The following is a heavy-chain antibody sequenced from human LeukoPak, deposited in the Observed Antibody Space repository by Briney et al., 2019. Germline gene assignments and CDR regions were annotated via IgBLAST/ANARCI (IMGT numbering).Heavy chain of an antibody. CDR2: IYTSGST. Sequence: SQTLSLTCTVSGGSISSGSYYWSWIRQPAGKGLEWIGRIYTSGSTNYNPSLKSRVTISVDTSMNQFSLKLSSVTAADTAVYYCARGDEEVSFDYWGQGTLVTVSS. V-gene: IGHV4-61*02. CDR1: GGSISSGSYY. CDR3: ARGDEEVSFDY. J-gene: IGHJ4*02.